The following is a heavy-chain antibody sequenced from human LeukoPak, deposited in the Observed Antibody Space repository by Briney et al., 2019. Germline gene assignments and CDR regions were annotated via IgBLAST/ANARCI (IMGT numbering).Heavy chain of an antibody. J-gene: IGHJ4*02. CDR2: IYSGGST. Sequence: GGSLRLSCAASGSTVSSNYMSWVRQAPGKGLEWVSVIYSGGSTYYADSVKGRFTISRDNSKSTLYLQMNSLRAEDTAVYYCARDRRDYYESSVYFDYWGQGTLVTVSS. CDR1: GSTVSSNY. V-gene: IGHV3-66*01. CDR3: ARDRRDYYESSVYFDY. D-gene: IGHD3-22*01.